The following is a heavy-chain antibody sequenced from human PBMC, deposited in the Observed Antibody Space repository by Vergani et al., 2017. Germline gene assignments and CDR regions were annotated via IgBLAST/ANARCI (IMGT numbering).Heavy chain of an antibody. V-gene: IGHV4-61*02. J-gene: IGHJ5*02. D-gene: IGHD3-3*01. CDR2: IYTSGST. Sequence: QVQLHESCPGLVKPSQTLSLTCTVSGGSISSGSYYLSWIRQPAGKGLEWIGRIYTSGSTNYNPSLKSRVTMSVDTSKNQFSLKLSSVTAADTAVYYCARDGGLEAIFGVVTANWFDPWGQGTLVTVSS. CDR3: ARDGGLEAIFGVVTANWFDP. CDR1: GGSISSGSYY.